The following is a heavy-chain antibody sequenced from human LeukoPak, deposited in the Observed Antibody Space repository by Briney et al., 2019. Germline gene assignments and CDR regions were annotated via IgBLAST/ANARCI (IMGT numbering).Heavy chain of an antibody. CDR1: GFTFSSYA. Sequence: GGSLRLSCAASGFTFSSYAMSWVRQAPGKGLEWVAVISYDGSNKYYADSVKGRFTISRDNSKNTLYLQMNSLRAEDTAVYYCAKGHGYSDAFDIWGQGTMVTVSS. J-gene: IGHJ3*02. CDR3: AKGHGYSDAFDI. D-gene: IGHD5-12*01. CDR2: ISYDGSNK. V-gene: IGHV3-30*18.